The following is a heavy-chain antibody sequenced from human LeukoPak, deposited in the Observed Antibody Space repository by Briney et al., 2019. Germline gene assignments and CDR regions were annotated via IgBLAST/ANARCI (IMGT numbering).Heavy chain of an antibody. CDR1: GGSISNYY. CDR3: ATDKGYYYY. Sequence: SETLSLTCTVSGGSISNYYWTWIRQPPGKGLEWVGHISDSGSANYNPPLKSRVTISGDTSKNQVSLNLGSVTAADTAVYYCATDKGYYYYWGQGTLVTVSS. D-gene: IGHD1-26*01. J-gene: IGHJ4*02. V-gene: IGHV4-59*01. CDR2: ISDSGSA.